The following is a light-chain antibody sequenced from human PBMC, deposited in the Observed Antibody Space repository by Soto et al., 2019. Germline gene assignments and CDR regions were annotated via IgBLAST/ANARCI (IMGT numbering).Light chain of an antibody. CDR3: QKYNSAPV. V-gene: IGKV1-27*01. CDR1: QGISNY. J-gene: IGKJ5*01. Sequence: DIKMTQSPSSLSASVGDRVTITCRASQGISNYLAWYQQRPGKVPKLLIYAASTLQSGVPSRFSGSGSGTDFTLTISSLQPEDVATYYCQKYNSAPVFGQGTRLEIK. CDR2: AAS.